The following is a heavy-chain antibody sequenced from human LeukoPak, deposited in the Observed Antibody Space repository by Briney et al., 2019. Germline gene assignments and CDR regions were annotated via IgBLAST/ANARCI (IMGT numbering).Heavy chain of an antibody. V-gene: IGHV3-53*01. CDR1: GFTVSNNY. J-gene: IGHJ4*01. CDR3: ARGILTGYYWFDY. Sequence: PGGSLRLSCAASGFTVSNNYVSWVRQAPGQGLEWVSIIHSGGTTYYADSVKGRFIISRDDSKNTVYLQMNSLRAEDTAIYYCARGILTGYYWFDYWGQGTLVTVSS. D-gene: IGHD3-9*01. CDR2: IHSGGTT.